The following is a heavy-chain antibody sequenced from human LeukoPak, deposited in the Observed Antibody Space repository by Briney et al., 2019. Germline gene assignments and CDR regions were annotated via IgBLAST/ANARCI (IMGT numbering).Heavy chain of an antibody. CDR1: GFTFSSYW. CDR2: INSDGSST. J-gene: IGHJ4*02. Sequence: GGSLRVSCSDPGFTFSSYWMHWVRQAPGKGLVWVSRINSDGSSTSYADSVKGRFTISRDNAKNTLYLQMNSLRAEDTAVYYCARGGAAMAYYWGQGTLVTVSS. CDR3: ARGGAAMAYY. D-gene: IGHD5-18*01. V-gene: IGHV3-74*01.